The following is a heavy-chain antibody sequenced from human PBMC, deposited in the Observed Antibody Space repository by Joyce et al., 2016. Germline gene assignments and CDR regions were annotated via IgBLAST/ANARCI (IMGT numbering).Heavy chain of an antibody. CDR3: AHRQGGSSSWYYFDY. J-gene: IGHJ4*02. V-gene: IGHV2-5*02. Sequence: QITLKESGPTLVKPTQTLTLTCTFSGFSLSTTGVGVGWIRQPPGKALEWLALIYWDDDKRYSPSLKSRLTITKVTSKNQVVLTMTNMDPVDTATYYCAHRQGGSSSWYYFDYWGQGTLVTVSS. CDR1: GFSLSTTGVG. D-gene: IGHD6-13*01. CDR2: IYWDDDK.